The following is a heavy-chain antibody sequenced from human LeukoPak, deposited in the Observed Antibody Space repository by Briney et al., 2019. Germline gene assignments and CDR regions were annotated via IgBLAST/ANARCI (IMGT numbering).Heavy chain of an antibody. Sequence: ASVTVSFKASGYTFTSYYMHWVRQAPGQGLEWMGIINPSGGSTSYAQKFQGRVTMIRDTSTSTVYMELSSLRSEDTAVYYCARVKEDSSGYYPLDYWGQGTLVTVSS. CDR1: GYTFTSYY. V-gene: IGHV1-46*01. J-gene: IGHJ4*02. CDR3: ARVKEDSSGYYPLDY. CDR2: INPSGGST. D-gene: IGHD3-22*01.